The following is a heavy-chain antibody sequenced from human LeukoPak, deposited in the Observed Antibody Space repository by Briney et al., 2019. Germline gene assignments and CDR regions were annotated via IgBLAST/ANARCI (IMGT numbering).Heavy chain of an antibody. CDR3: ANGYYYDSSGYYATGPFDY. Sequence: PGGSLRLSCAASGFTFSSYGMHWVRQAPGKGLEWVAFIRYDGSNKYYADSVKGRFTISRDNSKNTLYLQMNSLRAEDTAVYYCANGYYYDSSGYYATGPFDYWGQETLVTVSS. D-gene: IGHD3-22*01. CDR1: GFTFSSYG. CDR2: IRYDGSNK. J-gene: IGHJ4*02. V-gene: IGHV3-30*02.